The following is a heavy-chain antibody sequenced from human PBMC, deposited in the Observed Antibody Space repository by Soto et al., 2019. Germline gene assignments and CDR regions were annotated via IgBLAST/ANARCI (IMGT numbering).Heavy chain of an antibody. CDR3: ARGLGGLERLDY. J-gene: IGHJ4*02. Sequence: TLSLTCTVSGGSISSGGYYWCWIRQHPGKGLEWIGYIYYSGSTYYNPSLKSRVTISVDTSKNQFSLKLSSVTAADTAVYYCARGLGGLERLDYWGQGTLVTVSS. V-gene: IGHV4-31*03. CDR1: GGSISSGGYY. D-gene: IGHD1-1*01. CDR2: IYYSGST.